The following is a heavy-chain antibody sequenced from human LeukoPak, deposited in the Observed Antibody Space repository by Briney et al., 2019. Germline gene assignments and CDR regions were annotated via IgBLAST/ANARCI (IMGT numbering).Heavy chain of an antibody. D-gene: IGHD5-18*01. CDR2: ISYDGSNK. CDR3: ARGGLLLSIDY. V-gene: IGHV3-30*03. CDR1: GFTFSSYG. Sequence: GGSLRLSCAASGFTFSSYGMHWVRQAPGKGLEWVAVISYDGSNKYYADSVKGRFTISRDNSKNTLYLQMNSLRAEDTAVYYCARGGLLLSIDYWGQGTLVTVSS. J-gene: IGHJ4*02.